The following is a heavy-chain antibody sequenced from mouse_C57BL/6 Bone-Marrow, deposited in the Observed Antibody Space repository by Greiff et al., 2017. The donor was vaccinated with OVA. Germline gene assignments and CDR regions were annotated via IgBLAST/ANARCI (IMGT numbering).Heavy chain of an antibody. V-gene: IGHV1-55*01. D-gene: IGHD2-4*01. CDR1: GYTFTSYW. Sequence: VKLQQPGAELVKPGASVKMSCKASGYTFTSYWITWVKQRPGQGLEWIGDIYPGSGSTNSNEKFKSKATLTVDTSSSTAYMQLSSLTSEDSAVYYCATYDYYVDYWGQGTTLTVSS. J-gene: IGHJ2*01. CDR3: ATYDYYVDY. CDR2: IYPGSGST.